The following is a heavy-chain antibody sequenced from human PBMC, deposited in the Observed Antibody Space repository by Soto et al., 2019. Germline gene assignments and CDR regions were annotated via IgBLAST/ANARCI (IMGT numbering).Heavy chain of an antibody. CDR1: GFTFSRYW. D-gene: IGHD3-3*01. CDR2: IKQDGSEK. Sequence: EVQLVESGGRLVQPGGSLRLSCAASGFTFSRYWMSWVRQAPGKGLEWVANIKQDGSEKYYVDSVKGRFTISRDNAKNSLYLQMNSRRDEDTAVYYCASGSFDFWSGPYLYYLDYWGQGTLVTVSS. CDR3: ASGSFDFWSGPYLYYLDY. V-gene: IGHV3-7*01. J-gene: IGHJ4*02.